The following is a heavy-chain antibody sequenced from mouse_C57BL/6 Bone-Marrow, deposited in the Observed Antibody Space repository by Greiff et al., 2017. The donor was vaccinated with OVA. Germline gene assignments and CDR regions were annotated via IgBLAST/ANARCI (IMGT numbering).Heavy chain of an antibody. J-gene: IGHJ2*01. CDR3: ASTLSYFDY. CDR1: GYTFTDYY. CDR2: INPYNGGT. D-gene: IGHD1-1*01. V-gene: IGHV1-19*01. Sequence: EVQLQQSGPVLVKPGASVKMSCKASGYTFTDYYMNWVKQSHGKSLEWIGVINPYNGGTSYNQKFQGKATLTVDKSSSTAYMELNSLTSEDSAVYYCASTLSYFDYWGQGTTLTVSS.